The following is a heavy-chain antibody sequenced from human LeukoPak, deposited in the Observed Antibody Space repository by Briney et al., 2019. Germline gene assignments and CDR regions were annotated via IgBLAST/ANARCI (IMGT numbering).Heavy chain of an antibody. CDR1: GFTFSSYA. CDR2: ISGSGGST. Sequence: GGSLRLSCAASGFTFSSYAMSWVRQAPGKGLGWGSAISGSGGSTYYADPVKGRFTITRDNSKNTLYLQMNSLRAEDTAVYYCAKGIGEYYFDYWGQGTLVTVSS. V-gene: IGHV3-23*01. J-gene: IGHJ4*02. D-gene: IGHD3-10*01. CDR3: AKGIGEYYFDY.